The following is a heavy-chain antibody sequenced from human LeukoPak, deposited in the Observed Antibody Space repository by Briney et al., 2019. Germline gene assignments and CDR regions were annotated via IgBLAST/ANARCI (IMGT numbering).Heavy chain of an antibody. D-gene: IGHD2-2*01. CDR3: ARHAGRFRTRQIDY. Sequence: SETLSLTCSIYGGSFSGYYWSWIRQSPGKGLEWIGEISHHGITNYNASLKSRVTISADTSKNQFSLELTSVTAADTAVYFCARHAGRFRTRQIDYWGQGTQVTVSS. V-gene: IGHV4-34*01. J-gene: IGHJ4*02. CDR1: GGSFSGYY. CDR2: ISHHGIT.